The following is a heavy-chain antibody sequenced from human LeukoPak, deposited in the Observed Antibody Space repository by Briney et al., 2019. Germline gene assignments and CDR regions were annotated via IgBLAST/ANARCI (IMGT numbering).Heavy chain of an antibody. CDR2: INHSGST. Sequence: PSETLSLTCAINGRSFSGYYWSWIRQPPGKGLEWIGEINHSGSTNYNPSLKSRVTISVDTSKNQFSLKLSSVTAADTAVYYCVRHKYYYDSSGYWGAFDIWGQGTMVTVSS. CDR1: GRSFSGYY. CDR3: VRHKYYYDSSGYWGAFDI. J-gene: IGHJ3*02. V-gene: IGHV4-34*01. D-gene: IGHD3-22*01.